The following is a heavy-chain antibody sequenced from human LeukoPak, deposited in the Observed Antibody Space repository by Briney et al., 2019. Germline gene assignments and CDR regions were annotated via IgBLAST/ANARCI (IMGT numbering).Heavy chain of an antibody. CDR1: GFTFDDYG. J-gene: IGHJ4*02. CDR2: INWNGGST. D-gene: IGHD3-16*01. CDR3: ARDRHNYVWGSFHPYYFDY. Sequence: GGSLRLSCAASGFTFDDYGMSWVRQAPGKGLEWVSGINWNGGSTGYADSVKGRFTISRDNAKNSLYLQMNSLRAEDTALYYCARDRHNYVWGSFHPYYFDYWGQGTLVTVSS. V-gene: IGHV3-20*04.